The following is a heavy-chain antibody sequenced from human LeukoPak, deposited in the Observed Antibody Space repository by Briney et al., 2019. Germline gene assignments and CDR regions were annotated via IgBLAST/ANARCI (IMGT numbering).Heavy chain of an antibody. Sequence: GESLRLSCTASGFIFNRYALSWVRQAPGKGLEWVSGVSGSSNKTYYADSVKGRFTISRDNSKNTLYLQMNSLRVEDTAVYYCAKDTRFLDWISRFDYWGQGALVTVSS. J-gene: IGHJ4*02. D-gene: IGHD3/OR15-3a*01. V-gene: IGHV3-23*01. CDR3: AKDTRFLDWISRFDY. CDR1: GFIFNRYA. CDR2: VSGSSNKT.